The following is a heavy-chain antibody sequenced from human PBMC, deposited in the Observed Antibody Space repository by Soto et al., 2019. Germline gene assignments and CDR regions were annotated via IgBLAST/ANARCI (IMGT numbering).Heavy chain of an antibody. J-gene: IGHJ4*02. Sequence: QVQLVESGGGVVQPGRSLRLSCAASGFTFRSFALHWVRQAPGKGLEWVAVVSYDGSNKYYADSVKGRFTISRDNSKNTLYLQMNSLTTEYTAVYYCARDRFASSWSYCEYWGQGTLVTVSS. CDR1: GFTFRSFA. CDR3: ARDRFASSWSYCEY. CDR2: VSYDGSNK. V-gene: IGHV3-30-3*01. D-gene: IGHD6-13*01.